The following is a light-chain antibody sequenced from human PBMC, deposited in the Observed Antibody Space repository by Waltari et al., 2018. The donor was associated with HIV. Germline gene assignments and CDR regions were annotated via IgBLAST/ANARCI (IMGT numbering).Light chain of an antibody. CDR1: SSDVGGYNY. CDR3: SSYTSSTFWV. Sequence: QSALTQPASVSGSPGQSITISCTGTSSDVGGYNYVSWYQQHPGKAPKFMIDEVSNRPSGVSNRFSGSKSGNTASLTISGLQAEDEADYYCSSYTSSTFWVFGGGTKLTVL. J-gene: IGLJ3*02. CDR2: EVS. V-gene: IGLV2-14*01.